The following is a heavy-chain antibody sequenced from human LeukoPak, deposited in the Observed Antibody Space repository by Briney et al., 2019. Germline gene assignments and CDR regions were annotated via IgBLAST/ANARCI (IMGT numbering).Heavy chain of an antibody. CDR1: GFTFSSYW. Sequence: GGSRRLSCAASGFTFSSYWMSWGRQAPGKGLEWVANIKQDGSEKYYVDSVKGRFTISRDNAKNSLYLQMNSLRAEDTAVYYCARVTGDGDYGGWYFDLWGRGTLVTVSS. CDR3: ARVTGDGDYGGWYFDL. D-gene: IGHD4-17*01. V-gene: IGHV3-7*01. J-gene: IGHJ2*01. CDR2: IKQDGSEK.